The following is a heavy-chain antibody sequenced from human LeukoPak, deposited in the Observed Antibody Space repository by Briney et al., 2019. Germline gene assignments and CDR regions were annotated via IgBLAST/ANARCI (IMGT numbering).Heavy chain of an antibody. CDR1: GGSFSGYY. Sequence: SETLSLTCAVDGGSFSGYYWSWIRQPPGKGLEWIGEINHSGSTNYNPSLKSRVTISVDTSENQFSLKLSSVTAADTAVYYCARGSLFFYYYMDVWGKGTTVTVSS. CDR2: INHSGST. V-gene: IGHV4-34*01. D-gene: IGHD3-10*01. CDR3: ARGSLFFYYYMDV. J-gene: IGHJ6*03.